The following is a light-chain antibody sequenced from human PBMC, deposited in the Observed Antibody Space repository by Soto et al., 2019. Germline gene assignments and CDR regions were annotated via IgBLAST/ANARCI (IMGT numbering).Light chain of an antibody. J-gene: IGKJ5*01. CDR3: EQRSNWPRIT. V-gene: IGKV3-11*01. Sequence: EIVLTQSPSTLSLSPGERATLSCRASQSVSSYLAWYQQKPGQAPRLLIYDASNMATGITARFSGSGSGTACTLTISSLEPEDFAVYSCEQRSNWPRITFGKGTRLEIK. CDR2: DAS. CDR1: QSVSSY.